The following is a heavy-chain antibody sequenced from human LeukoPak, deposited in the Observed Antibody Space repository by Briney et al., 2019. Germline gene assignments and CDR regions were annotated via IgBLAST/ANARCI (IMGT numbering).Heavy chain of an antibody. D-gene: IGHD2/OR15-2a*01. CDR3: ARLSNSSWYGH. CDR2: MYSGGSA. CDR1: GFTVSSNY. V-gene: IGHV3-53*01. Sequence: GGSLRLSCAASGFTVSSNYMSWVRQAPGKGLEWVSVMYSGGSAYYADSVKGRFTISRDNSKNTLYLQMNSLRAEDTAVYYCARLSNSSWYGHWGQGTLVTVSS. J-gene: IGHJ5*02.